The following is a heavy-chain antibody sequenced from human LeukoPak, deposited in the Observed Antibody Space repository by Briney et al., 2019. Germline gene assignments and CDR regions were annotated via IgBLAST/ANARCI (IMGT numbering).Heavy chain of an antibody. CDR3: ARAWPNGDYVFEY. D-gene: IGHD4-17*01. V-gene: IGHV4-39*07. CDR2: IYYSGST. CDR1: GGSISSSSYY. Sequence: SETLSLTCTVSGGSISSSSYYWGWIRQPPGKGLEWIGSIYYSGSTYYNPSLKSRVTMSVDTSKNQFSLKLSSVTAADTAVYYCARAWPNGDYVFEYWGQGTPVTVSS. J-gene: IGHJ4*02.